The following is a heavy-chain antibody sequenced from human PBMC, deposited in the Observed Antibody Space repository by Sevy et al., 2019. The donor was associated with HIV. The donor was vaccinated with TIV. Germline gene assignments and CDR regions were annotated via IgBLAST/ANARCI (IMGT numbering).Heavy chain of an antibody. CDR1: GFIVNNYW. CDR3: AKFKKRPQVWLPGGLDV. CDR2: IKDDGSEK. J-gene: IGHJ6*02. V-gene: IGHV3-7*01. D-gene: IGHD3-16*01. Sequence: EGSLRLSCVASGFIVNNYWMTWVRQAPGKGLEWVANIKDDGSEKYYVGSVKGRFTISRDDAENSLFLQMNRLRVEDMAVYYCAKFKKRPQVWLPGGLDVWGQGTTVTVSS.